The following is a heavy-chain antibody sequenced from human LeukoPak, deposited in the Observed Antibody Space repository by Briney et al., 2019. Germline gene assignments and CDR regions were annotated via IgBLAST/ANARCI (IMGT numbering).Heavy chain of an antibody. Sequence: PGGSLRLSCAASGFTFDDYAMHWVRQAPGKGLEWVSGISWNSGSIGYADSVKGRFTISRHNAKNSLYLQMNSLRAEDTAVYYCARDSLRYSSSRQIDYWGQGTLVTVSS. CDR3: ARDSLRYSSSRQIDY. CDR1: GFTFDDYA. V-gene: IGHV3-9*01. D-gene: IGHD6-13*01. CDR2: ISWNSGSI. J-gene: IGHJ4*02.